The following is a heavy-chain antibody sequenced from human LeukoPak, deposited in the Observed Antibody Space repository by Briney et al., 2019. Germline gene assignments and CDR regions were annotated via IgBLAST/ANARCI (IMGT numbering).Heavy chain of an antibody. J-gene: IGHJ5*02. V-gene: IGHV2-5*02. CDR1: GFSLSTSGVG. CDR2: IYWDDDK. CDR3: AHSNDWNDEGNWFDP. D-gene: IGHD1-1*01. Sequence: SGPTLVKPTQTLTLTCTFSGFSLSTSGVGVGRIRQPPGKALEWLALIYWDDDKRYSPSLKSRLTITKDTSKNQVVLTMTNMDPADTATYYCAHSNDWNDEGNWFDPWGQGTLVTVSS.